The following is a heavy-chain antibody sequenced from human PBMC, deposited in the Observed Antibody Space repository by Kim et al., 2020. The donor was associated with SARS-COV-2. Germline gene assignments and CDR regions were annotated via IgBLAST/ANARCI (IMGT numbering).Heavy chain of an antibody. CDR2: ISSSSNTA. D-gene: IGHD2-15*01. J-gene: IGHJ4*02. V-gene: IGHV3-48*02. Sequence: GGSLRLSCAASGFSFNTYSMVWVRQAPGKGLEWLSYISSSSNTAYYADSVEVRFTISRDNAKNSLYLQMNSLRDEDKPPYYYASDFGFGSGAACPIPPCFDSWGQGPLVPASS. CDR1: GFSFNTYS. CDR3: ASDFGFGSGAACPIPPCFDS.